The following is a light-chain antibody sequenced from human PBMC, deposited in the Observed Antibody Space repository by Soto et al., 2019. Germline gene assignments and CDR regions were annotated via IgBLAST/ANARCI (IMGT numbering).Light chain of an antibody. Sequence: EIVLTQSPGTLSLSPGERATLSCRASQSVSSNNLAWYQQRPGQAPRVVIYGASTRATGIPERFSGSGSGTDFTLTISRLEPEDFAVYFCQQRSNCPPHTFGQGTKLQIK. J-gene: IGKJ2*01. V-gene: IGKV3D-20*02. CDR1: QSVSSNN. CDR3: QQRSNCPPHT. CDR2: GAS.